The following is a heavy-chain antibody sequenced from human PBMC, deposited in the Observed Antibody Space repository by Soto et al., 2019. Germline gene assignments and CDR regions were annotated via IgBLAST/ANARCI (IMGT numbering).Heavy chain of an antibody. Sequence: XETRSLACTVSGASISGFSWSWIRKSAGKGLEWIGRIYATGTTDYNPSLKSRVMMSVDTSKKQFSLKLRSVTAADTAVYYCVRDGTKTLRDWFDHWGQGISVTVSS. CDR2: IYATGTT. V-gene: IGHV4-4*07. CDR1: GASISGFS. D-gene: IGHD1-1*01. J-gene: IGHJ5*02. CDR3: VRDGTKTLRDWFDH.